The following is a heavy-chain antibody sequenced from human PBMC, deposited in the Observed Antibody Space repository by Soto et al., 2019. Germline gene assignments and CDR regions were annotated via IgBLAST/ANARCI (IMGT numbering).Heavy chain of an antibody. CDR3: ARYCRSTSCYDY. V-gene: IGHV3-30*03. J-gene: IGHJ4*02. CDR2: ISYDGRDK. Sequence: GGSLRLSCAASGFSFSNYAMHWVRQAPGKGLEWVAVISYDGRDKYYEDSVKGRYTISRDKSKNTLFLQMNSLRAEDTAVYYCARYCRSTSCYDYWGQGPLVTVYS. D-gene: IGHD2-2*01. CDR1: GFSFSNYA.